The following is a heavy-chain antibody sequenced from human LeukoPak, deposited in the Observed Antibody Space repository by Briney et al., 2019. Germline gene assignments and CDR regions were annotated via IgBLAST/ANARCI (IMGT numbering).Heavy chain of an antibody. J-gene: IGHJ4*02. V-gene: IGHV3-7*01. Sequence: GGSLRLSCAASGFTFSSYWMQWVRQAPGKGLEWVANIKQDGSEKYYVDSVKGRFTISRDNAKNSLYLQMNSLRAEDTAVYYCARLPGIAAADEYYFDYWGQGTLVTVSS. CDR1: GFTFSSYW. D-gene: IGHD6-13*01. CDR3: ARLPGIAAADEYYFDY. CDR2: IKQDGSEK.